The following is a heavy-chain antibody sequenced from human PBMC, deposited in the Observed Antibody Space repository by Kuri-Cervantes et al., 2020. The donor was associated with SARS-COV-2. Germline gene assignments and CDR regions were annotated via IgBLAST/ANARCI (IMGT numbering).Heavy chain of an antibody. Sequence: GESLKISCAASGFTFSSYAMSWVRQAPGKGLEWVSVIYGGGSSTYYADSVKGRFTISRDNSKNTLYLQMNSLRAEDTAVYYCAKFAKVLLWFGDHYYFDYWGQGTLVTVSS. V-gene: IGHV3-23*03. CDR3: AKFAKVLLWFGDHYYFDY. D-gene: IGHD3-10*01. CDR1: GFTFSSYA. J-gene: IGHJ4*02. CDR2: IYGGGSST.